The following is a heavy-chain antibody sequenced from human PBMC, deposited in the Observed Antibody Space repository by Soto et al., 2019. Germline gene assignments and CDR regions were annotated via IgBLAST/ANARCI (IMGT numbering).Heavy chain of an antibody. J-gene: IGHJ3*02. Sequence: SETLSLTCTVSGGSISSSSYYWGWIRQPPGKGLEWIGSIYYSGSTYYNPSLKSRVTISVDTSKNQFSLKLSSVTAADTAVYYCASRERITMIVVADDAFDIWGQGTMVTVSS. CDR2: IYYSGST. V-gene: IGHV4-39*01. D-gene: IGHD3-22*01. CDR1: GGSISSSSYY. CDR3: ASRERITMIVVADDAFDI.